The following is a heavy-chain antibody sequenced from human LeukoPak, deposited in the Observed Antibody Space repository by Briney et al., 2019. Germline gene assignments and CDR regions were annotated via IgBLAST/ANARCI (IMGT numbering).Heavy chain of an antibody. D-gene: IGHD3-16*01. J-gene: IGHJ5*02. CDR2: INPNGDDI. CDR3: ARAEETTWGIDP. CDR1: GFTFSSYA. V-gene: IGHV3-48*01. Sequence: GGSLRLSCAASGFTFSSYAMNWVRQAPGKGLEWLSYINPNGDDINHADSVEGRFTVSRDNAKNSLYLQMNNLRAEDTAVYYCARAEETTWGIDPWGQGTLVTVSS.